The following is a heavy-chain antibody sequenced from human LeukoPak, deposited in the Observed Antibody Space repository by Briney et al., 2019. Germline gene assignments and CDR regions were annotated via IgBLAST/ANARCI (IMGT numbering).Heavy chain of an antibody. CDR3: AREGDGYKYFDY. CDR2: IYYSGCT. V-gene: IGHV4-59*01. Sequence: SETLSLTCTVSGGSISSYYWSWIRQPPGKGLEWIGYIYYSGCTNYNPSLKSRVTILVDTSKNQFSLKLSSVTAADTAVYYCAREGDGYKYFDYWGQGTLVTVSS. CDR1: GGSISSYY. J-gene: IGHJ4*02. D-gene: IGHD5-24*01.